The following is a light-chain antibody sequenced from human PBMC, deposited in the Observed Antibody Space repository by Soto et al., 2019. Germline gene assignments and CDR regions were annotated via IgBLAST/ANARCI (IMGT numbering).Light chain of an antibody. Sequence: EIVLTQSPGTLSLSPGERATLSCRASQSVSSSYLAWYQQKPGQAPRLIIYGASSRDTGIPDRFSGSGSGTDFTLTISRLEPEDFAVYYCHQYGSSPYTFGQGTKLEIK. CDR1: QSVSSSY. CDR3: HQYGSSPYT. CDR2: GAS. V-gene: IGKV3-20*01. J-gene: IGKJ2*01.